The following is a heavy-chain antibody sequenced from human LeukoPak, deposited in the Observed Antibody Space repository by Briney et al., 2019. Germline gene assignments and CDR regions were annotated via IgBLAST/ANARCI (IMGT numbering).Heavy chain of an antibody. V-gene: IGHV1-18*01. CDR1: GYTFTSYG. CDR2: ISAYNGNT. J-gene: IGHJ6*02. Sequence: KPGASLKVSCKASGYTFTSYGISWVRQAPGQGLEWMGWISAYNGNTNYAQKLQGRVTMTTDTSTGTAYMELRSLRSDDTAVYYCARAYYYYGMDVWGQGTTVTVSS. CDR3: ARAYYYYGMDV.